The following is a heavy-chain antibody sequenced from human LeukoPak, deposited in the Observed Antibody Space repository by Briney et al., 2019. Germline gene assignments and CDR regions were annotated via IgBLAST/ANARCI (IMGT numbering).Heavy chain of an antibody. V-gene: IGHV3-23*01. D-gene: IGHD2-2*01. CDR1: GFTFSSYG. CDR3: ARDWGCSSTSCYADGSWSSDAFDI. Sequence: GGTLRLSCADSGFTFSSYGMSWVRQAPGKGLEWVSAISGSGGSTYYADSVKGRFTISRDNAKNSLYLQMNSLRAEDTAVYYCARDWGCSSTSCYADGSWSSDAFDIWGQGTMVPSLQ. CDR2: ISGSGGST. J-gene: IGHJ3*02.